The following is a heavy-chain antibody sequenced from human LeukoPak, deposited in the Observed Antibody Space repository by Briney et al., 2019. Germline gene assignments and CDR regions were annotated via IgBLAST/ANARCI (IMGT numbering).Heavy chain of an antibody. CDR2: INPNSGDT. CDR3: NTRVAVAGWIDY. Sequence: GASVKVSCKASGYTFTSYSINWVRQAPGQGLEWMGWINPNSGDTNYAQKFQGRVTMTRDTSISTAYMELSRLKSDDTAVYYCNTRVAVAGWIDYWGQGTLVTVSS. D-gene: IGHD6-19*01. V-gene: IGHV1-2*02. CDR1: GYTFTSYS. J-gene: IGHJ4*02.